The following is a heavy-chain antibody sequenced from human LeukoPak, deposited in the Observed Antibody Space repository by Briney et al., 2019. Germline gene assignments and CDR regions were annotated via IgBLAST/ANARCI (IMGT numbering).Heavy chain of an antibody. CDR1: GFTLSSYA. CDR3: ARETDSAFDI. V-gene: IGHV3-48*01. CDR2: ISSSSSI. Sequence: GGSLRLSCAASGFTLSSYAMSWVRQAPGKGLEWVSNISSSSSIFYADSVKGRFTISRDNAKNSLDLQMNSLRAEDTAVYYCARETDSAFDIWGQGTMVTVSS. J-gene: IGHJ3*02.